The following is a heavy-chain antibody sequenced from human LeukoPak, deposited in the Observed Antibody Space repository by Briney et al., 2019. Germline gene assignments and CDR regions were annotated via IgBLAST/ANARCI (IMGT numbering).Heavy chain of an antibody. CDR2: INHSGST. CDR3: ARVPRIAARRGRWFDP. D-gene: IGHD6-6*01. CDR1: GGSFSGYY. V-gene: IGHV4-34*01. J-gene: IGHJ5*02. Sequence: NPSETLSLTCAVYGGSFSGYYWSWIRQPPGKGLEWIGEINHSGSTNYNPSPKSRVTISVDTSKNQFSLKLSSVTAADTAVYYCARVPRIAARRGRWFDPWGQGTLVTVSS.